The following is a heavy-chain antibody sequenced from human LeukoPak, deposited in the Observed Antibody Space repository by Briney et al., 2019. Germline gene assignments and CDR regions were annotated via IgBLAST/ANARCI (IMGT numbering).Heavy chain of an antibody. CDR1: GGSISRYY. V-gene: IGHV4-59*01. CDR2: IYYSGST. D-gene: IGHD3-10*01. Sequence: PSETLSLTCTVSGGSISRYYRSWIRQPPGKGLEWIGYIYYSGSTNYNPSLKSRVTISVDTSKNQFSLKLSSVTAADTAVYYCARRGPTLYGSGSYYNEPFDYWGQGTLVTVSS. CDR3: ARRGPTLYGSGSYYNEPFDY. J-gene: IGHJ4*02.